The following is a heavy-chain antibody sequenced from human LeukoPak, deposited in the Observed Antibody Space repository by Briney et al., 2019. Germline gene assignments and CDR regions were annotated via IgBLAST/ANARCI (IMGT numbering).Heavy chain of an antibody. CDR2: IIPIFGTA. V-gene: IGHV1-69*05. Sequence: ASVKVSCKASGGTFSSYAISWVRQAPGQGFEWMGGIIPIFGTANYAQKFQGRVTITTDESTSTAYMELSSLRSEDTAVYYCARESDSRGYCSGGSCRPDAFDIWGQGTMVTVSS. CDR1: GGTFSSYA. CDR3: ARESDSRGYCSGGSCRPDAFDI. D-gene: IGHD2-15*01. J-gene: IGHJ3*02.